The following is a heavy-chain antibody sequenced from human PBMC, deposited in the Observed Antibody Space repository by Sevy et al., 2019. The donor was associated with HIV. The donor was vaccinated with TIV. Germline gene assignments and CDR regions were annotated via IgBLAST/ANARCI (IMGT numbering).Heavy chain of an antibody. CDR2: ISYDGSNK. Sequence: GGSLRLSCAASGFTFSSYAMHWVRQAPGKGLEWVAVISYDGSNKYYAGSVKGRFTISRDNSKNTLYLQMNSLRAEDTAVYYCAREYCSGGSCYGGTDYWGQGTLVTVSS. J-gene: IGHJ4*02. D-gene: IGHD2-15*01. CDR1: GFTFSSYA. CDR3: AREYCSGGSCYGGTDY. V-gene: IGHV3-30-3*01.